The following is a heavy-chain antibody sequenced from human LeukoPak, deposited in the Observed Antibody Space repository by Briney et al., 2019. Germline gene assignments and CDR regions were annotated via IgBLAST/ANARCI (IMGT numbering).Heavy chain of an antibody. V-gene: IGHV4-59*01. CDR1: GGSISSYY. CDR3: ARASGMVAAAEDAFDI. J-gene: IGHJ3*02. Sequence: PSETLSLTCTVSGGSISSYYWSWIRQPPGKGLEWIGYIYYSGSTNYNPSLKSRVTISVDTSKNQFSLKQSSVTAADTAVYYCARASGMVAAAEDAFDIWGQGTMVTFSS. D-gene: IGHD6-13*01. CDR2: IYYSGST.